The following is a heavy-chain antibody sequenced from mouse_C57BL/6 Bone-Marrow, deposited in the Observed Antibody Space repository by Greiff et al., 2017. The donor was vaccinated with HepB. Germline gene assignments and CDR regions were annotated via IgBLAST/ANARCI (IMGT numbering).Heavy chain of an antibody. J-gene: IGHJ4*01. CDR3: ARDYDGDYYAMDY. CDR1: GYTFTSYW. V-gene: IGHV1-55*01. CDR2: IYPGSGST. Sequence: QVQLQQPGAELVKPGASVKMSCKASGYTFTSYWITWVKQRPGQGLEWIGDIYPGSGSTNHNEKFKSKATLTVDTSSSTAYMQLSSLTSEDSAVYYCARDYDGDYYAMDYWGQGTSVTVSS. D-gene: IGHD2-4*01.